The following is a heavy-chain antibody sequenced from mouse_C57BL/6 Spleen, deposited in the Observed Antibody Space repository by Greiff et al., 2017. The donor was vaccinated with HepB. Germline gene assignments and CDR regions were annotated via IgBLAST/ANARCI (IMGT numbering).Heavy chain of an antibody. J-gene: IGHJ1*03. CDR2: IHPNIGST. D-gene: IGHD1-1*01. V-gene: IGHV1-64*01. Sequence: QVQLQQPGAELVKPGASVKLSCKASGYTFTSYWMHWVKQRPGQGLEWIGMIHPNIGSTNYNEKFKSKATLTVDKSSSTAYMQLSSLTSEDSAVYYCASPITTVVAYWYSDVWGTGTTVTVSS. CDR1: GYTFTSYW. CDR3: ASPITTVVAYWYSDV.